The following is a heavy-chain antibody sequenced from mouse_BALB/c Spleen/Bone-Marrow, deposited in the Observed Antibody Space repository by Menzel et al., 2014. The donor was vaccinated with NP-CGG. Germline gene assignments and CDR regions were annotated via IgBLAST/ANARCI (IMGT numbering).Heavy chain of an antibody. V-gene: IGHV3-6*02. Sequence: QSGPGLVKPSQSLSLTCSVTGYSITSGYYWNWIRQFPGNKLEWMGFISYDGSNNYNPSLKNRISITRDTSKNQFFLKLNSVTTEDTATYYCAALLADWGQGTLVTVSA. CDR1: GYSITSGYY. J-gene: IGHJ3*01. CDR3: AALLAD. CDR2: ISYDGSN.